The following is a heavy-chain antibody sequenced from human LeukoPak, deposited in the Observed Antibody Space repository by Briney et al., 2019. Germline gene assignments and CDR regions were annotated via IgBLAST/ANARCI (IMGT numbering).Heavy chain of an antibody. V-gene: IGHV3-11*04. Sequence: GGSLRLSCAASGFTFSSYWMRWVRQAPGKGLEWVSYINTNGRTISYADSVKGRFTISRDNAKKSLYLQMDSLRAEDTAVYYCATLWNWNLDYWGQGTLVTVSS. CDR2: INTNGRTI. J-gene: IGHJ4*02. D-gene: IGHD1-1*01. CDR3: ATLWNWNLDY. CDR1: GFTFSSYW.